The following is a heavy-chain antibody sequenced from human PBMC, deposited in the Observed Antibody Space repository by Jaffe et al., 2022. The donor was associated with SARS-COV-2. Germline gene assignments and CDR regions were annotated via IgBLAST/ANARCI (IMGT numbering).Heavy chain of an antibody. CDR1: GFTFSSYS. CDR3: ARENPGEGITFGGVIDY. Sequence: EVQLVESGGGLVKPGGSLRLSCAASGFTFSSYSMNWVRQAPGKGLEWVSSISSSSTYIYYADSLKGRFTISRDNAKNSLYLQLNSLRAEDTAVYYCARENPGEGITFGGVIDYWGQGTLVTVSS. J-gene: IGHJ4*02. D-gene: IGHD3-16*01. V-gene: IGHV3-21*01. CDR2: ISSSSTYI.